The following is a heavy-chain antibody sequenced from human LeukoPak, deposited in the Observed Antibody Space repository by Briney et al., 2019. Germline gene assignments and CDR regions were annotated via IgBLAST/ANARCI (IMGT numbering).Heavy chain of an antibody. CDR1: GFTFSSYA. Sequence: GGSLRLSCAASGFTFSSYAMAWVRQAPGKGLEWVSSITTTSSTYYADSVKGGFTVSRDNSKNALSLQMKSLRAEDTAVYYCVKDSRVRSSGWYGDYGGEGTLVTVSS. V-gene: IGHV3-23*01. CDR3: VKDSRVRSSGWYGDY. D-gene: IGHD6-19*01. J-gene: IGHJ4*02. CDR2: ITTTSST.